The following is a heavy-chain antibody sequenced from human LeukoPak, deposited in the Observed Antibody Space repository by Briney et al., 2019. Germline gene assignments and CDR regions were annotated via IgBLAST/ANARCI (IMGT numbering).Heavy chain of an antibody. CDR3: ARHGYSSGSLAWFDP. J-gene: IGHJ5*02. D-gene: IGHD6-19*01. CDR1: GGSISSYY. V-gene: IGHV4-59*01. CDR2: IYYSGST. Sequence: PSETLSLTCTVAGGSISSYYWSWIRQPPGQGLEWIGYIYYSGSTNYNPSLKRRVTISVDTSKNQFSLKLSSVTAADTAVYYCARHGYSSGSLAWFDPWGQGTQVTVSS.